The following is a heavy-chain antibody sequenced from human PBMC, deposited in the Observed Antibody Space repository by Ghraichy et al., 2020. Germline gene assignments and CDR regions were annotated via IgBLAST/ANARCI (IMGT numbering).Heavy chain of an antibody. CDR2: ISSSSSYI. D-gene: IGHD6-19*01. CDR3: ARLAAVAGNYYYYGMDV. J-gene: IGHJ6*02. Sequence: GGSLRLSCAASGFTFSSYSMNWVRQAPGKGLEWVSSISSSSSYIYYADSVKGRFTISRDNAKNSLYLQMNSLRAEDTAVYYCARLAAVAGNYYYYGMDVWGQGTTVTVSS. V-gene: IGHV3-21*01. CDR1: GFTFSSYS.